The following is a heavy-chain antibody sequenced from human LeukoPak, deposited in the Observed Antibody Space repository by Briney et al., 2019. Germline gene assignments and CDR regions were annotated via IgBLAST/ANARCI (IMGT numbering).Heavy chain of an antibody. CDR2: ISYDGSNK. CDR1: GFTLSSYA. Sequence: PGGSLRLSCAASGFTLSSYAMHWVRQAPGKGLEWVAVISYDGSNKYYADSVKGRFTISRDNSKNTLYLQINSLRAEDTAVYYCARGDGSFDYWGQGTLVTVSS. D-gene: IGHD1-26*01. V-gene: IGHV3-30*04. J-gene: IGHJ4*02. CDR3: ARGDGSFDY.